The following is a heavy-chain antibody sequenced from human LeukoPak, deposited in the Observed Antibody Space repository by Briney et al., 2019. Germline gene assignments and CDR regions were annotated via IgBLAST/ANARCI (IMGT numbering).Heavy chain of an antibody. CDR3: AREKSSGGDY. CDR1: GFTFSSYE. V-gene: IGHV3-48*03. J-gene: IGHJ4*02. CDR2: ISSSGSTI. Sequence: PGGSLRLSCAASGFTFSSYEMNWVRQAPGKGLEWVSYISSSGSTIYYADSVKGRFTISRDNAENSLYLQMNSLRAEDTAVYYCAREKSSGGDYWGQGTLVTVSS. D-gene: IGHD6-19*01.